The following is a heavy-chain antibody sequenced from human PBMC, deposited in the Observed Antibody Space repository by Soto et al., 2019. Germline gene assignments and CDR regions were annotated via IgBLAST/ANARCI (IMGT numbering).Heavy chain of an antibody. CDR2: ISSDSYYI. Sequence: EVQLVESGGGLVEPGGSLRLSCAPSGLSFSTHSMNWVRQAPGKGLEGVSSISSDSYYIYYAESVKGRFTISRDNAKNSLYLQMNSLRADDTAVYYCARNRNPSSKTHGMDVWGQGTTVTVSS. CDR1: GLSFSTHS. V-gene: IGHV3-21*01. J-gene: IGHJ6*02. CDR3: ARNRNPSSKTHGMDV.